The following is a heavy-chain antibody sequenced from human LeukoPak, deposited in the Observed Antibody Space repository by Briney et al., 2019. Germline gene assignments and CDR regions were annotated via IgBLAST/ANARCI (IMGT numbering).Heavy chain of an antibody. Sequence: GGSLRLSCTASGFTFSSYAMSWVRQAPGKGLEWVSAISGSGGSTYYADSVKGRFTISRDNSKNTLYLQMNSLRAEDTAVYYCAKDNGNGHGILTGYYTVDYFDYWGQGTLVTVSS. CDR1: GFTFSSYA. CDR3: AKDNGNGHGILTGYYTVDYFDY. V-gene: IGHV3-23*01. CDR2: ISGSGGST. J-gene: IGHJ4*02. D-gene: IGHD3-9*01.